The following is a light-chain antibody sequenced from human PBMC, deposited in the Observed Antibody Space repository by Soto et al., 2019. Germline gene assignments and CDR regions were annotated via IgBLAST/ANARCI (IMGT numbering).Light chain of an antibody. CDR2: DSN. CDR3: QSYDSSLSGYV. V-gene: IGLV1-51*01. CDR1: SSNIGNNY. J-gene: IGLJ1*01. Sequence: QSVLTQPPSVSAAPGQKVTISCSGNSSNIGNNYVSWYQQLPGTAPKVLIYDSNKRPSGIPDRFSGSKSGTSASLAIAGLQAEDEGDYYCQSYDSSLSGYVFGTGTQLTVL.